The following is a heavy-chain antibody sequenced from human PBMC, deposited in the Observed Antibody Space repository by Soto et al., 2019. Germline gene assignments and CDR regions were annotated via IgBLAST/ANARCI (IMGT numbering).Heavy chain of an antibody. CDR1: GFTFGASA. J-gene: IGHJ6*02. CDR2: IYSGGST. Sequence: GGSLRLSCAASGFTFGASALQWVRQAPGKGLEWVSVIYSGGSTYYADSVKGRFTISRDNSKNTLYLQMNSLRAEDTAVYYCAREGRAYGMDVWGQGTTVTVS. CDR3: AREGRAYGMDV. V-gene: IGHV3-66*01.